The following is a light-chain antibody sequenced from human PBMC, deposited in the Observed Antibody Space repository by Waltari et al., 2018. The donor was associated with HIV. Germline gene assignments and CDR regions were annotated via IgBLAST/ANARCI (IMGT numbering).Light chain of an antibody. CDR3: VLYMGGGIWV. Sequence: QTVVTQEPSFSVSPGGTVTLTCGLSSGSVSTSYYPSWYQQTPGQSPRTLFYSPNPRSAGVPHRFSGSILGNKAALTITGAQADDESDYSCVLYMGGGIWVFGGGTKMTVL. CDR1: SGSVSTSYY. CDR2: SPN. J-gene: IGLJ3*02. V-gene: IGLV8-61*01.